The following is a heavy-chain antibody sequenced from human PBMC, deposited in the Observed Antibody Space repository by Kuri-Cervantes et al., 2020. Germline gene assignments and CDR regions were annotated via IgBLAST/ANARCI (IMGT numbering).Heavy chain of an antibody. CDR1: GFTFGDYA. J-gene: IGHJ4*02. V-gene: IGHV3-49*03. CDR2: IRSKAYGGTT. D-gene: IGHD6-13*01. Sequence: GESLKISCTASGFTFGDYAMSWFRQAPGKGLEWVGFIRSKAYGGTTEYAASVKGRFTISRDDSKNTLYLQMNSLKTEDTAVYYCTTGTLYSSSKSLNYWGQGTLVTVSS. CDR3: TTGTLYSSSKSLNY.